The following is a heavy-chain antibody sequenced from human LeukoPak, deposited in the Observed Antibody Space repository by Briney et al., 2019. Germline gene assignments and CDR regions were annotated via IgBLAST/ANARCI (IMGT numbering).Heavy chain of an antibody. V-gene: IGHV3-49*04. CDR2: IRSKAYGGTT. CDR1: GFNFGDYA. Sequence: GGSLRLSCTASGFNFGDYAFIWVRQAPGKGLEWVGFIRSKAYGGTTDFAAAAKGRFSIARDDSRSVAYLHMNTLETEDTAVYYCTRHGLSTSGWRYFDYWGQGTLVTVSS. D-gene: IGHD3-22*01. CDR3: TRHGLSTSGWRYFDY. J-gene: IGHJ4*02.